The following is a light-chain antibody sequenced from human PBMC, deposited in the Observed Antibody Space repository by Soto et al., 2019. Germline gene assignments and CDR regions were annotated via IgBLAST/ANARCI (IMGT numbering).Light chain of an antibody. CDR1: QSVSNW. V-gene: IGKV1-5*03. CDR2: KAS. J-gene: IGKJ1*01. Sequence: DIQMTQSPSTLSASVGDSVTITCRASQSVSNWLAWYQQKPGKAPKLLIYKASNLESGVPSRFSGSGSGTEFTLTISSLQPDDSATYYCQQYAWTFGQGTKVEIK. CDR3: QQYAWT.